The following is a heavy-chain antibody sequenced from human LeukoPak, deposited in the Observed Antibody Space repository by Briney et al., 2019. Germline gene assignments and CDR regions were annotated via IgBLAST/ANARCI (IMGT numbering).Heavy chain of an antibody. V-gene: IGHV3-30*03. CDR1: GFTFSSYG. CDR2: ISYDGSNK. J-gene: IGHJ4*02. CDR3: ACGGYYDSSGYYSY. Sequence: GGSLRLSCAASGFTFSSYGMHWVRQAPGKGLEWVAVISYDGSNKYYADSVKGRFTISRDNSKNTLYLQMNSLRAEDTAVYYCACGGYYDSSGYYSYWGQGTLVTVSS. D-gene: IGHD3-22*01.